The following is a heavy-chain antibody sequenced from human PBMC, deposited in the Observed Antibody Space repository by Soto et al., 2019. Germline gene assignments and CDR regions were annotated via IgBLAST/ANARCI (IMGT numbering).Heavy chain of an antibody. CDR2: ISYSGTT. CDR1: GRSISRGYYY. Sequence: PDTLSLTCTLYGRSISRGYYYWCWIRQHPGKGLEWIGYISYSGTTYYNPSLKSRVTISVDTSKNQFSLKLSSVTAADTAVYYCAGNTWSSWSTFDPWGQGTLVTVSS. CDR3: AGNTWSSWSTFDP. J-gene: IGHJ5*02. D-gene: IGHD6-13*01. V-gene: IGHV4-30-4*02.